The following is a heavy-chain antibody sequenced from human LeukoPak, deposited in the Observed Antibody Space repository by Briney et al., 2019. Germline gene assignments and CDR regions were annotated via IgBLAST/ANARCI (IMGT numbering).Heavy chain of an antibody. Sequence: ASVLVSCTASGFTFCGYYMLWVRQAPGQGLEWMAWISPNSGGTNYVQKFQGRVTVTRDTSISTDYMEISGLTSDATALYYCAREPSGSVGYDYWGQGTLVTVSS. CDR1: GFTFCGYY. CDR2: ISPNSGGT. D-gene: IGHD3-10*01. J-gene: IGHJ4*02. V-gene: IGHV1-2*02. CDR3: AREPSGSVGYDY.